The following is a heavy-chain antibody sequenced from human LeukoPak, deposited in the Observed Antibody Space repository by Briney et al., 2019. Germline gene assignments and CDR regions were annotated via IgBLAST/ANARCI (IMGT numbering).Heavy chain of an antibody. Sequence: GGSLRLSCAASGFTFSSYSMNWVRQAPGKGLEWVSYISSASNTIYYADSVKGRFTISRDNAKNSLYLQMNSLRAEDTAVYYCARPYSSGLDAFDIWGQGTMVTVSS. J-gene: IGHJ3*02. CDR1: GFTFSSYS. CDR3: ARPYSSGLDAFDI. CDR2: ISSASNTI. D-gene: IGHD6-19*01. V-gene: IGHV3-48*01.